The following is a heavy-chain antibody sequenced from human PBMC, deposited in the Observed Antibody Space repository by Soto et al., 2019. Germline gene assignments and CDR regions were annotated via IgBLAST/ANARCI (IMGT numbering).Heavy chain of an antibody. CDR3: VQTTGWPGFDV. D-gene: IGHD6-19*01. V-gene: IGHV3-53*01. Sequence: EVQLVESGGGLIQPGGSLRLSCAASGFAVSRTYMTWVRLAPGQGLEWVSVIYGGGTTYYADSVKGRFTISRDTSKNTLYLQMNSLRAEDTAVYYCVQTTGWPGFDVWGQGTLVTVSS. CDR1: GFAVSRTY. CDR2: IYGGGTT. J-gene: IGHJ4*02.